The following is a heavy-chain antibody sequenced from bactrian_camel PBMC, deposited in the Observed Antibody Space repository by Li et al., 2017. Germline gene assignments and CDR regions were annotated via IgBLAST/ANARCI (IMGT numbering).Heavy chain of an antibody. CDR1: GFTFDSD. V-gene: IGHV3S66*01. J-gene: IGHJ6*01. Sequence: VQLVESGGGSVQGGGSLRLSCTASGFTFDSDMAWYRQAPGKECEGVANIYTGARDTYYADSVKGRFTISHDNSKMTLYLQMKSLKPEDTAMYYCAAGDSVVTSTADFDYWGPGTQVTVS. D-gene: IGHD2*01. CDR2: IYTGARDT. CDR3: AAGDSVVTSTADFDY.